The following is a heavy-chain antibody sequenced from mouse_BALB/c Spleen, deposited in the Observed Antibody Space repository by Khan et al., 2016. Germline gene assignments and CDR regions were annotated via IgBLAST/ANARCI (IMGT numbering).Heavy chain of an antibody. V-gene: IGHV3-2*02. J-gene: IGHJ4*01. Sequence: EVKLLESGPGLVKPSQSLSLTCTVTGYSITSDYAWNWIRQFPGNRLEWMGYISYSGSTSYNPSLKSRISITRDTSKNQFFLQLNSVTSEYTAPYYCARSDYGDKYAMDYWGQGTSVTFSS. CDR3: ARSDYGDKYAMDY. CDR1: GYSITSDYA. CDR2: ISYSGST. D-gene: IGHD2-4*01.